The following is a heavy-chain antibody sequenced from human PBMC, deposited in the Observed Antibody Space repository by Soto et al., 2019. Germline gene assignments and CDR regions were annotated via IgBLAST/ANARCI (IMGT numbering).Heavy chain of an antibody. CDR2: ISSSSSYI. D-gene: IGHD1-1*01. V-gene: IGHV3-21*01. J-gene: IGHJ4*02. CDR3: AREPRKAYNWNDGRYYFDY. CDR1: GFTFGRYS. Sequence: PGGSLRLSCAASGFTFGRYSMSWVGQAPGKGLEWVSSISSSSSYIYYADSVKGRFTISRDNAKNSLYLQMNSLRAEDTAVYYCAREPRKAYNWNDGRYYFDYWGQGTLVTVSS.